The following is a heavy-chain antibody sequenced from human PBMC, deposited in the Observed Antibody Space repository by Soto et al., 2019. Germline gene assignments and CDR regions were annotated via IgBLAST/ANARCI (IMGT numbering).Heavy chain of an antibody. Sequence: SETLSLTCTVSGGSIDSGGYYWSWIRQHPGKGLEWIGYIYYSGSTYYNPSLKSRVTISIDTSKNQFSLKLSSVTAADTAVYYCARAQTIFGIITVFDYWGQGTLVTVSS. CDR1: GGSIDSGGYY. CDR2: IYYSGST. J-gene: IGHJ4*02. D-gene: IGHD3-3*01. CDR3: ARAQTIFGIITVFDY. V-gene: IGHV4-31*03.